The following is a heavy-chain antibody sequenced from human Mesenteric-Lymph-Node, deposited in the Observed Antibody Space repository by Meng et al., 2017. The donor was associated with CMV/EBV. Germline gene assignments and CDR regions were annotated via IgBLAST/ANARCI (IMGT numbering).Heavy chain of an antibody. Sequence: SETLSLTCSVSGGSVSSASYYWIWIRQPPGKGLEWIGHIYNRGSTNYNPSFKSRVSISVDTSKNQLSLKLSSVTAADTALYYCARGYGGNQIDCWGQGTLVTVSS. D-gene: IGHD4-23*01. J-gene: IGHJ4*02. CDR1: GGSVSSASYY. CDR3: ARGYGGNQIDC. V-gene: IGHV4-61*01. CDR2: IYNRGST.